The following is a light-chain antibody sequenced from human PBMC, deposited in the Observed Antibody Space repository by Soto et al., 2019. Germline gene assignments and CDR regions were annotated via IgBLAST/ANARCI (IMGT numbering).Light chain of an antibody. Sequence: IQMTQSPSSLSASVGDRVTITCRASQIISSYLNWYQQKPGKAPKLLIYAASSLQSGVPSRFSGSGSGTDFTLTISSLQPEDFATYYCQQSYSTPHTFGQGTLLEIK. V-gene: IGKV1-39*01. CDR2: AAS. CDR1: QIISSY. CDR3: QQSYSTPHT. J-gene: IGKJ5*01.